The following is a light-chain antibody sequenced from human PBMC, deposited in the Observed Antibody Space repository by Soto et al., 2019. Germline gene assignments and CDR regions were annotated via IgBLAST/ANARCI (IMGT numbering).Light chain of an antibody. CDR2: WAS. J-gene: IGKJ3*01. Sequence: DIVMTQSPDSLAVSLGERATINCKSSQSVLYSSNNKNYLAWYQQKPGQPPKLLIYWASTRESGVPDRFSGSGSGTDFTLTISSLQAEDVAVYYCQQRSNWPLGFTFGPGTKVDIK. V-gene: IGKV4-1*01. CDR1: QSVLYSSNNKNY. CDR3: QQRSNWPLGFT.